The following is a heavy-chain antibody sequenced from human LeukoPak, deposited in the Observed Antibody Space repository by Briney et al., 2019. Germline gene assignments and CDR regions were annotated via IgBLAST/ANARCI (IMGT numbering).Heavy chain of an antibody. J-gene: IGHJ6*02. D-gene: IGHD3-22*01. CDR3: ARTKDSSGYYWSGMDV. CDR2: ISSSSSYT. Sequence: PGGSLRLSCAASGFTFSDYYMSWIRQAPGKGLEWVSYISSSSSYTNYADSVKGRFTISRDNAKNSLYLQMNSLRAEDTAVYYCARTKDSSGYYWSGMDVWGQGTTVTVSS. CDR1: GFTFSDYY. V-gene: IGHV3-11*03.